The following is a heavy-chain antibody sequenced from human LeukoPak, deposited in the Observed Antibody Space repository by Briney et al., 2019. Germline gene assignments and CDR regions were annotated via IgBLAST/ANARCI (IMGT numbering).Heavy chain of an antibody. CDR1: GGSISSSSYY. Sequence: PSETLSLTCTVSGGSISSSSYYWGWIRQPPGKGLEWIGSIYYSGSTYYNPSLKSRVTISVDTSKNQFSLKLSSVTAADTAVYYCATSPPQLFTVTKFGYFNYWGQGTLVTVSS. CDR3: ATSPPQLFTVTKFGYFNY. D-gene: IGHD4-11*01. J-gene: IGHJ4*02. V-gene: IGHV4-39*01. CDR2: IYYSGST.